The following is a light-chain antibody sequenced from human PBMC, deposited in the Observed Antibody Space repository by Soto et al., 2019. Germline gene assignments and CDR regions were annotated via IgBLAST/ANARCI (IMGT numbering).Light chain of an antibody. Sequence: QSALTQPPSASGSPGQSVTISCTGTSSDVGAYNYVSWYQQHAGKAPKLVIYEVTKRPSGVPDRFSGSKSANTASLTVSGLQAEDEADYYCSSFASSKTWGFGGGTKLTVL. CDR1: SSDVGAYNY. V-gene: IGLV2-8*01. J-gene: IGLJ3*02. CDR2: EVT. CDR3: SSFASSKTWG.